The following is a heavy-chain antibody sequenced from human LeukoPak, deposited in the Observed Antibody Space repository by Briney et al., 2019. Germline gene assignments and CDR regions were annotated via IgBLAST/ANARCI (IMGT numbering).Heavy chain of an antibody. V-gene: IGHV3-30-3*01. J-gene: IGHJ6*02. Sequence: LSCAAXGFTFSSYAMHWVRQAPGKGLEWVAVISYDGSNKYYADSVKGRFTISRDNSKNTLYLQMNSLRAEDTAVYYCARAMAYYYYGMDVWGQGTTVTVSS. D-gene: IGHD3-10*01. CDR2: ISYDGSNK. CDR3: ARAMAYYYYGMDV. CDR1: GFTFSSYA.